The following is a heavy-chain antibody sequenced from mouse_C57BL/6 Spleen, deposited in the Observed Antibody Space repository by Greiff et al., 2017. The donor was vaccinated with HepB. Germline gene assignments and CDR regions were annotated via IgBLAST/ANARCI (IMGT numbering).Heavy chain of an antibody. J-gene: IGHJ1*03. CDR2: ISSGSSTI. Sequence: EVKLMESGGGLVKPGGSLKLSCAASGFTFSDYGMHWVRQAPEKGLEWVAYISSGSSTIYYADTVKGRFTISRDNAKNTLFLQMTSLRSEDTAMYYCARLYGNYLNWYFDVWGTGTTVTVSS. D-gene: IGHD2-10*02. CDR3: ARLYGNYLNWYFDV. CDR1: GFTFSDYG. V-gene: IGHV5-17*01.